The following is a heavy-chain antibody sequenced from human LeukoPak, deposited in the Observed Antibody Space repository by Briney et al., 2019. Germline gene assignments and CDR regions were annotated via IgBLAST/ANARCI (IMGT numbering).Heavy chain of an antibody. CDR1: GFTFDDYG. CDR2: INWNGGST. Sequence: PGGSLRLSCAASGFTFDDYGMSWVRQAPGKGLEWVTGINWNGGSTGYADSVKGRLTISRDNAKNSLYLQMNSLRAEDTALYYCARVGFDSSSWYGAFDIWGQGTMVTVSS. J-gene: IGHJ3*02. D-gene: IGHD6-13*01. V-gene: IGHV3-20*04. CDR3: ARVGFDSSSWYGAFDI.